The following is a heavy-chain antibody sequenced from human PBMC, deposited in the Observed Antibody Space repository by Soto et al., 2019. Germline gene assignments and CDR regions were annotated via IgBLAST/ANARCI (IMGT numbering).Heavy chain of an antibody. D-gene: IGHD6-13*01. CDR3: ATGRGAAGTDSVQFHATDV. Sequence: EVQLVESGGGLVKPGGSLRLSCAASGFTFSSYSMNWVRQAPGKGLEWVSSISSSSSYIYYADSVKGRFTISRDNAKNSLHLQMNSMRAEDTAVYYCATGRGAAGTDSVQFHATDVWGQGTTVTVSS. J-gene: IGHJ6*02. CDR1: GFTFSSYS. V-gene: IGHV3-21*01. CDR2: ISSSSSYI.